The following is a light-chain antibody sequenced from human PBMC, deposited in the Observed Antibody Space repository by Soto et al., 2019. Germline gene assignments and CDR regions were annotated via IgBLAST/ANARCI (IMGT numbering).Light chain of an antibody. Sequence: SYELTQPLSVSVALGQTARITCGGNNIGSKNVHWYQQKPGQAPVLVIYRDSNRPSGIPERFSGSNSGNTATLTISRAQAGDEADYYCQVWDSSTAWVVFGGVTKLTVL. CDR3: QVWDSSTAWVV. CDR2: RDS. J-gene: IGLJ2*01. CDR1: NIGSKN. V-gene: IGLV3-9*01.